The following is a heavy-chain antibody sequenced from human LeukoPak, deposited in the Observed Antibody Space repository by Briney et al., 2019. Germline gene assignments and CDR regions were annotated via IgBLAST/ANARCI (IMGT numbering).Heavy chain of an antibody. Sequence: GGSLRLSCTASGFTFCDYAMSWFRQAPGKGLEWVGFIRSKAYGGTTEYAASVKGRFTISRDDSKSIAYLQMNSLKTEDTAVYYCTSRRIGRQWLVIDYWGQGTLVTVSS. J-gene: IGHJ4*02. D-gene: IGHD6-19*01. CDR3: TSRRIGRQWLVIDY. V-gene: IGHV3-49*03. CDR1: GFTFCDYA. CDR2: IRSKAYGGTT.